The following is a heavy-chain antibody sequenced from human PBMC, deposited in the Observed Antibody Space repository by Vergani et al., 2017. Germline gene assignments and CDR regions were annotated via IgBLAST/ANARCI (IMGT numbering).Heavy chain of an antibody. CDR2: MNPNSGNT. CDR3: ARANTAMVTTYFDY. Sequence: QVQLVQSGAEVKKPGSSVKVSCKASGGTFSSYDINWVRQATGQGLEWMGWMNPNSGNTGYAQKFQGRVTITADESTSTAYMELSSLRSEDTAVYYCARANTAMVTTYFDYWGQGTLVTVSS. D-gene: IGHD5-18*01. V-gene: IGHV1-8*03. CDR1: GGTFSSYD. J-gene: IGHJ4*02.